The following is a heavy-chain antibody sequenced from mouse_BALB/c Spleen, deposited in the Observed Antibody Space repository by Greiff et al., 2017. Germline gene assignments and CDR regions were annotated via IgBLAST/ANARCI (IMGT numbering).Heavy chain of an antibody. Sequence: EVQRVESGPGLVKPSQSLSLTCTVTGYSITSDYAWNWIRQFPGNKLEWMGYISYSGSTSYNPSLKSRISITRDTSKNQFFLQLNSVTTEDTATYYCARNYGYDRYFDVWGAGTTVTVSS. CDR3: ARNYGYDRYFDV. D-gene: IGHD2-2*01. V-gene: IGHV3-2*02. J-gene: IGHJ1*01. CDR2: ISYSGST. CDR1: GYSITSDYA.